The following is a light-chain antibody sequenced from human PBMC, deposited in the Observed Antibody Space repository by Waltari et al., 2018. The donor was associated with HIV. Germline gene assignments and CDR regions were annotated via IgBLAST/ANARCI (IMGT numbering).Light chain of an antibody. CDR3: SSYTSSSTLV. CDR1: SRDVGGYHY. CDR2: DVS. J-gene: IGLJ2*01. Sequence: QSARTQPASVSGSPGPSITVSCTGTSRDVGGYHYVSWYQQYAGKAPKLMIYDVSNRPSGVSNRFSGSKSGNTASLTISGLQAEDEADYYCSSYTSSSTLVFGGGTKLTVL. V-gene: IGLV2-14*01.